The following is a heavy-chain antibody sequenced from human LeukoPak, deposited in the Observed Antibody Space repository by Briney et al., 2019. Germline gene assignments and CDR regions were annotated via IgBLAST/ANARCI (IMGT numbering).Heavy chain of an antibody. Sequence: PGGSLRLSCAASGFTFSTSEMNWVRQAPGEELAWISYISRRVRNIFYADSVKGRFIIARDNAKNSLYLQMNSLRAEDTAVYYCARDSGGHNYALDGFDIWGQGTMVTVSS. CDR1: GFTFSTSE. J-gene: IGHJ3*02. CDR3: ARDSGGHNYALDGFDI. CDR2: ISRRVRNI. D-gene: IGHD5-24*01. V-gene: IGHV3-48*03.